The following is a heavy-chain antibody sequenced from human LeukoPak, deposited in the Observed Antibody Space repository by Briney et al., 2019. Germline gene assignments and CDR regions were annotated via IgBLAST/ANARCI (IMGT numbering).Heavy chain of an antibody. V-gene: IGHV4-34*01. J-gene: IGHJ4*02. CDR2: INHSGST. CDR3: ARALYSSGWYVG. CDR1: GGSFSGYY. Sequence: PSETLSLTCAVYGGSFSGYYWSWIRQPPGKGLEWIGEINHSGSTNYNPSLKSRVTISVDTSKNQFSLKLSSVTAADTAVYYCARALYSSGWYVGWGQGTLVTVSS. D-gene: IGHD6-19*01.